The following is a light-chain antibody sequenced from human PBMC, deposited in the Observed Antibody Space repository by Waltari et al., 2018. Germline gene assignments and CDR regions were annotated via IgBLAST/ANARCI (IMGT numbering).Light chain of an antibody. Sequence: DIQLTQSPSTLSASVGDRVTITCRASQSVDIWLAWFRHNPGKAPKLLIYKASGLESGVPSRFSGSGSGTEFTRTISSLEPEDFATYYCQQYNTFPWTFGQGTRVEV. CDR3: QQYNTFPWT. J-gene: IGKJ1*01. CDR2: KAS. V-gene: IGKV1-5*03. CDR1: QSVDIW.